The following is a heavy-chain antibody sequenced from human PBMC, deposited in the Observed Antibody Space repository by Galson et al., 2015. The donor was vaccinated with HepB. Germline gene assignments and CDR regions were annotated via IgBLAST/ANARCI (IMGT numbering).Heavy chain of an antibody. D-gene: IGHD6-19*01. CDR1: GGSISSSSYY. CDR3: ARHIVAVAVDAFDI. V-gene: IGHV4-39*01. J-gene: IGHJ3*02. CDR2: IYYSGST. Sequence: ETLSLTCTVSGGSISSSSYYWGWIRQPPGKGLEGIGSIYYSGSTYYNPSLKSRVTISVDTSKNQFSLKLSSATAADTAVYYCARHIVAVAVDAFDIWGQGTMVTVSS.